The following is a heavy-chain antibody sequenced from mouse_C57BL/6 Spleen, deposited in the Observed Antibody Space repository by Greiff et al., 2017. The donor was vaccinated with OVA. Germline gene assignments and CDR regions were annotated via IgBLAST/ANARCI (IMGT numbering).Heavy chain of an antibody. Sequence: EVQLQQSGPELVKPGASVKIPCKASGYTFTDYNMDWVKQSHGKSLEWIGDINPNNGGTIYNQKFKGKATLTVDKASSTAYMELRSLTSEDTAVDYCARGGYYGSSGYFDVWGTGTTVTVSS. D-gene: IGHD1-1*01. V-gene: IGHV1-18*01. J-gene: IGHJ1*03. CDR3: ARGGYYGSSGYFDV. CDR2: INPNNGGT. CDR1: GYTFTDYN.